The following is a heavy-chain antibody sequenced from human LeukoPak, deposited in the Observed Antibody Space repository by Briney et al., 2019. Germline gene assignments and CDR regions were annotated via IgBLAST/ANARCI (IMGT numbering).Heavy chain of an antibody. J-gene: IGHJ4*02. D-gene: IGHD3-10*01. CDR3: ARMAYYGSGSYYFDY. CDR1: GGSISSSSYY. V-gene: IGHV2-70*01. Sequence: TLSLTCTVSGGSISSSSYYWGRIRQPPGKALEWLALIDWDDDKYYSTSLKTRLTISKDTSKNQVVLTTTNMDPVDTATYYCARMAYYGSGSYYFDYWGQGTLVTVSS. CDR2: IDWDDDK.